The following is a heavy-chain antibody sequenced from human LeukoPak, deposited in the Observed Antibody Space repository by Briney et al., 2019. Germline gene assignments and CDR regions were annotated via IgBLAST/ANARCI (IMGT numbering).Heavy chain of an antibody. CDR1: GYTFTGYC. Sequence: ASVKVSCKASGYTFTGYCMHWVRQAPGQGLERMGWINPNSGGTNYAQKFQGRVTMTRDTSISTAYMELSRLRSDDTAVYYCARDQIRGIVVVVAATSYYHGMDVWGQGTTVTVSS. CDR2: INPNSGGT. J-gene: IGHJ6*02. CDR3: ARDQIRGIVVVVAATSYYHGMDV. V-gene: IGHV1-2*02. D-gene: IGHD2-15*01.